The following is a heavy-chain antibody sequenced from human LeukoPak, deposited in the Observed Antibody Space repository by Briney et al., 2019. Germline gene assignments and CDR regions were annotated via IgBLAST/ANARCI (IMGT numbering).Heavy chain of an antibody. Sequence: SETLSLTSTVSGGSISSYYWSWIRQPPGKGLEWIGYIYYGENTNYNPSLKSRVTMSVDTSMNQFSLKLSSVTAADTAVYYCARVGGSNYYYYGMDVWGQGTTVTVSS. CDR3: ARVGGSNYYYYGMDV. CDR1: GGSISSYY. J-gene: IGHJ6*02. CDR2: IYYGENT. V-gene: IGHV4-59*01. D-gene: IGHD2-15*01.